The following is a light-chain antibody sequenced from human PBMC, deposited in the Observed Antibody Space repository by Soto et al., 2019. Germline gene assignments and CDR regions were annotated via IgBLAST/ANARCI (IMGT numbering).Light chain of an antibody. CDR1: SSDVGGYNF. J-gene: IGLJ2*01. Sequence: QSALTQPASVSGSPGQSITISCIGTSSDVGGYNFVSWYQQHPGKAPTLMIYEVSYRPSGVSNRFSGSKSGNTASLTISGLQAEDEADYYCSSYTSRNTLVVFGGGTKLTVL. CDR3: SSYTSRNTLVV. CDR2: EVS. V-gene: IGLV2-14*01.